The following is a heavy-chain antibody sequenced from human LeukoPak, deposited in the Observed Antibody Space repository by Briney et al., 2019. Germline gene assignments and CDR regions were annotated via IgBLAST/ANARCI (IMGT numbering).Heavy chain of an antibody. Sequence: PGGSLRLSCAASGFTFSSYWMQWVRQAPGKGLVWVSRINSDGSSASYADSVKGRFTISRDNAKNTLYLQMNSLRAEDTAVYSCARHLTYGGWNSWGQGTLVTVSS. D-gene: IGHD4-23*01. V-gene: IGHV3-74*01. CDR2: INSDGSSA. CDR1: GFTFSSYW. J-gene: IGHJ4*02. CDR3: ARHLTYGGWNS.